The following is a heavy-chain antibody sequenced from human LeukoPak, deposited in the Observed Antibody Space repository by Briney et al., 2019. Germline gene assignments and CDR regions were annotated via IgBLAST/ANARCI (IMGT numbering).Heavy chain of an antibody. D-gene: IGHD5-12*01. CDR2: IWFDGTNK. CDR3: ARDRGVAAHLDY. CDR1: GFTFSNYG. J-gene: IGHJ4*02. V-gene: IGHV3-33*01. Sequence: GGSLRLSCAASGFTFSNYGMHWVRQAPGKGLEWVAVIWFDGTNKYYADSVRGRFTISRDNSKNTLYLQMSSLRAEDTAVYYCARDRGVAAHLDYWGQGTLVTVSA.